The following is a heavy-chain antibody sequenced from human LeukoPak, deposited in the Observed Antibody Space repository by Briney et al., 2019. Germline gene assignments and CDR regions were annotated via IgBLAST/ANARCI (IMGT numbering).Heavy chain of an antibody. CDR2: ISSSSSYI. J-gene: IGHJ5*02. Sequence: GGSLRLSCAASRFTFSSYSMNWVRQAPGKGLEWVSSISSSSSYIYYADSVKGRFTISRDNAKNSLYLQMNSLRAEDTAVYYCARRDSSGSHNWFDPWGQGTLVTVSS. D-gene: IGHD6-19*01. CDR1: RFTFSSYS. CDR3: ARRDSSGSHNWFDP. V-gene: IGHV3-21*01.